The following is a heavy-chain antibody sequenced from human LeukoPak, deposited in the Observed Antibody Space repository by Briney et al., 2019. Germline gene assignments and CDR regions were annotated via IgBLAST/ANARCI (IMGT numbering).Heavy chain of an antibody. D-gene: IGHD3-10*01. V-gene: IGHV3-7*01. CDR2: IKEDGSEK. J-gene: IGHJ4*02. CDR3: ARTIRGY. CDR1: GFTFSTHW. Sequence: GGSLRLSCAASGFTFSTHWMSWVRQAPGKGLEWVANIKEDGSEKYYVDSVKGRFTISRDNAKNSLYMQMNSLRAEDKAVYYCARTIRGYWGQGTLVTVSS.